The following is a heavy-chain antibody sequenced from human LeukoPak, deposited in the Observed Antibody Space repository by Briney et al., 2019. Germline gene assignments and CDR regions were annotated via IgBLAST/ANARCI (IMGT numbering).Heavy chain of an antibody. J-gene: IGHJ3*01. CDR1: GFIFTTYW. D-gene: IGHD3-22*01. Sequence: GESLKISCKASGFIFTTYWIGWVRQMPGKGLERMGIIYGEDSETRYSPSFQGQVAYSADKSTNTAYLQWSSLKASDTAIYYCARLIEYYDTSGRVGFFDVWGQGTMVTVSP. V-gene: IGHV5-51*01. CDR2: IYGEDSET. CDR3: ARLIEYYDTSGRVGFFDV.